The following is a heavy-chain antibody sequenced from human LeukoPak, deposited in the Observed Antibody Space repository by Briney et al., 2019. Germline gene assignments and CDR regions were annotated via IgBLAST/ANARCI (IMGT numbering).Heavy chain of an antibody. CDR3: ARGAVVLNYFDY. D-gene: IGHD3-22*01. CDR2: INSDGSST. J-gene: IGHJ4*02. Sequence: GGSLRLSCAASGFTFSSYWMHWVRQAPGKGLVWVSRINSDGSSTSYADSVKGRFTISRDNAKNSLYLQMNSLRAEDTAVYYCARGAVVLNYFDYWGQGTLVTVSS. CDR1: GFTFSSYW. V-gene: IGHV3-74*01.